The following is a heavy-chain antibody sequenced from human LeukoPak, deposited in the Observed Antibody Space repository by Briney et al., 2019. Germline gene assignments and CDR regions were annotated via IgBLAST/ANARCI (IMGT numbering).Heavy chain of an antibody. CDR3: ARGSMVRGTTDNYYYYGMDV. D-gene: IGHD3-10*01. V-gene: IGHV4-34*01. CDR2: INHSGST. J-gene: IGHJ6*02. Sequence: PSETLSLTCAVYGGSFSGYYWSWIRQPPGKGLEWIGEINHSGSTNYNPSLKSRFTISVDTSKNQFSLKLSSLTAADTAVYYCARGSMVRGTTDNYYYYGMDVWGQGTTVTVSS. CDR1: GGSFSGYY.